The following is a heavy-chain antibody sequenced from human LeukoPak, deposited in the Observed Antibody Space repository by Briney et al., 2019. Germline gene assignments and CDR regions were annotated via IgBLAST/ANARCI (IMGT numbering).Heavy chain of an antibody. D-gene: IGHD6-19*01. J-gene: IGHJ4*02. V-gene: IGHV3-21*01. CDR1: GFTFSSYS. CDR3: ARVGARAVAGRLPIDY. Sequence: GGSLRLSCAASGFTFSSYSMNWVRQAPGKGLEWVSSISSSSSYIYYADSVKGRFTISRDNAKNSLYLQMNSLRAEDTAVYYCARVGARAVAGRLPIDYWGQGTLVTVSS. CDR2: ISSSSSYI.